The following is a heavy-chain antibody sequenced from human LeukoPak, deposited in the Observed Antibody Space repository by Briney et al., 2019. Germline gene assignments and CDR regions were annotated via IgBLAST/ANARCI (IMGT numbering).Heavy chain of an antibody. J-gene: IGHJ3*02. CDR2: IYHSGST. CDR3: ARFSGGGYYYDAFDI. Sequence: PSETLSLTCTVSGYSISSGYYWGWIRQPPGKGLEWIGSIYHSGSTYYNPSLKSRVTISVDTSKNQFSLKLSSVTAADTAVYYRARFSGGGYYYDAFDIWGQGTMVTVSS. CDR1: GYSISSGYY. V-gene: IGHV4-38-2*02. D-gene: IGHD3-22*01.